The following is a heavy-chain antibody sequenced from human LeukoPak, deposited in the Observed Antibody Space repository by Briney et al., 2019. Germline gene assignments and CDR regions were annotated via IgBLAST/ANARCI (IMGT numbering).Heavy chain of an antibody. J-gene: IGHJ4*02. CDR3: ARGAPTTRIGAGRFDY. CDR2: INPSGGST. D-gene: IGHD5-12*01. V-gene: IGHV1-46*01. CDR1: GYSLTNYY. Sequence: ASVKVPCKAFGYSLTNYYVHWVRQAPGQGLEWMGEINPSGGSTSYAQKFQGRITVTGDTYTNTVYMDLSSLRSEDTATYYCARGAPTTRIGAGRFDYWGQGSLLTVAS.